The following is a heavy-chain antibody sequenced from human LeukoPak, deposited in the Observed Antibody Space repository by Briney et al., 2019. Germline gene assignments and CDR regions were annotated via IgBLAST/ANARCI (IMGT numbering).Heavy chain of an antibody. CDR3: ARGPMVRGLPGGFDY. Sequence: SETLSLTCTVSGDSISSSNCYWGRIRQPPGKGLEWIGYIYYSGSTNYNPSLKSRVTISVDTSKNQFSLKLSSVTAADTAVYYCARGPMVRGLPGGFDYWGQGTLVTVSS. D-gene: IGHD3-10*01. J-gene: IGHJ4*02. CDR2: IYYSGST. CDR1: GDSISSSNCY. V-gene: IGHV4-61*05.